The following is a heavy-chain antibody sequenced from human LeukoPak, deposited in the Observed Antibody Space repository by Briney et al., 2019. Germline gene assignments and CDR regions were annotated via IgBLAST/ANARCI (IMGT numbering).Heavy chain of an antibody. J-gene: IGHJ1*01. CDR2: INHSGST. D-gene: IGHD2-15*01. CDR1: GGSFSGYY. CDR3: ARTRYCSGGSCYVYFQH. Sequence: SETLSLTCAVYGGSFSGYYWSWILQPPGKGLEWIGEINHSGSTNYNPSLKSRVTISVDTSKNQFSLKLSSVTAADTAVYYCARTRYCSGGSCYVYFQHWGQGTLVTVSS. V-gene: IGHV4-34*01.